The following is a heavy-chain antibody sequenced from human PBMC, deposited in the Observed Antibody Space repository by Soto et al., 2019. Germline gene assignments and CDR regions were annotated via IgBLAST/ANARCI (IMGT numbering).Heavy chain of an antibody. CDR1: GGSISSYY. CDR2: IYYSGST. CDR3: ARELITMVRGVPSYYFDY. Sequence: PSETLSLTCTVSGGSISSYYWSWIRQPPGKGLEWIGYIYYSGSTNYNPSLKSRVTISVDTSKNQFSLKLSSVTAADTAVYYCARELITMVRGVPSYYFDYWGQGTLVTVSS. D-gene: IGHD3-10*01. V-gene: IGHV4-59*01. J-gene: IGHJ4*02.